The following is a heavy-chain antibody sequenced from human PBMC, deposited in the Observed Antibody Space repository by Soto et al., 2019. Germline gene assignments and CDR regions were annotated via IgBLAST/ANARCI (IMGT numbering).Heavy chain of an antibody. CDR1: GGSISSSSYY. J-gene: IGHJ6*02. CDR2: IYYSGST. V-gene: IGHV4-39*01. D-gene: IGHD3-3*01. Sequence: PSETLSFTCTVSGGSISSSSYYWGWIRQPPGKGLEWIGSIYYSGSTYYNPSLKSRVTISVDTSKNQFSLKLSSVTAADTAVYYCARLADFWSGYTAPYYYYGMDVWGQGTTVTVSS. CDR3: ARLADFWSGYTAPYYYYGMDV.